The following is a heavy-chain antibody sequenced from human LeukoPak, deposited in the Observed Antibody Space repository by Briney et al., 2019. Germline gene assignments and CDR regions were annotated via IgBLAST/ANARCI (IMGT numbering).Heavy chain of an antibody. D-gene: IGHD3-16*02. V-gene: IGHV4-4*02. Sequence: PSETLSLTCAVSGGSITSGAWWSWVRQPPGKGLEWIGQIYHGDFTNYNPSLKSRVTISLDKSTNQLSLKLSSVTAADTAVYYCARDISRVPGYPGDGMDVWGQGTAVTVSS. CDR1: GGSITSGAW. CDR3: ARDISRVPGYPGDGMDV. CDR2: IYHGDFT. J-gene: IGHJ6*02.